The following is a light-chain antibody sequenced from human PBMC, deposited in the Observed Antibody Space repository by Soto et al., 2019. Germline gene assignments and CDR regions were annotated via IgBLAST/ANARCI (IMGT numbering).Light chain of an antibody. CDR3: QQYNNWPPWT. CDR1: QSVSSN. Sequence: EIVMTQSPATLSVSPGERVTLSCRASQSVSSNLAWYQQKPGQAPRLLIYGASTRVTDIPARFSGSGSGTEFTLTISSLQSEGFAVYYCQQYNNWPPWTFGQGTKVEIK. CDR2: GAS. V-gene: IGKV3-15*01. J-gene: IGKJ1*01.